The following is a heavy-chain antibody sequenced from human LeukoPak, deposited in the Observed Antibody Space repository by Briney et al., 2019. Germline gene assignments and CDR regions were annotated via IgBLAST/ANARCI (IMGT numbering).Heavy chain of an antibody. CDR3: AELGITMIGGV. J-gene: IGHJ6*03. Sequence: GGSLRLSCAASGFTFSSYEMNWVRQAPGRGLEWVSYISSSGSTIYYADSVKGRFTISRDNDKNSLHLQMNSLRAEDTAVYYCAELGITMIGGVWGKGTTVTIS. CDR1: GFTFSSYE. V-gene: IGHV3-48*03. D-gene: IGHD3-10*02. CDR2: ISSSGSTI.